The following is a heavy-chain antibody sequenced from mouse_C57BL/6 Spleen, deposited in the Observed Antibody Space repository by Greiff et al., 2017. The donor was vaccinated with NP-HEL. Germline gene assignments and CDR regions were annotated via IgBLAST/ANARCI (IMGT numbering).Heavy chain of an antibody. J-gene: IGHJ4*01. CDR1: GYTFTSYW. CDR3: ARWIYYDYPYAMDY. CDR2: IDPSDSYT. V-gene: IGHV1-50*01. Sequence: QVQLQQPGAELVKPGASVKLSCKASGYTFTSYWMQWVKQRPGQGLEWIGEIDPSDSYTNYNQKFKGKATLTVDTSSSTAYMQLSSLTSEDSAVYYCARWIYYDYPYAMDYWGQGTSVTVSS. D-gene: IGHD2-4*01.